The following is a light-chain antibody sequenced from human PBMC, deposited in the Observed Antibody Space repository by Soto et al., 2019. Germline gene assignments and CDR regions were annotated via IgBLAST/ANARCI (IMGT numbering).Light chain of an antibody. V-gene: IGKV1-39*01. CDR3: QVRYGTPFT. CDR1: QSISSY. CDR2: AAS. Sequence: DIQMTQSPSSLSASVGDRVTITCRASQSISSYLNWYQQKPGKAPKLLIYAASSLQSGVPSRFSGSGSGTDFTLPISSLQPEDFATYYCQVRYGTPFTFGPGTKVDIK. J-gene: IGKJ3*01.